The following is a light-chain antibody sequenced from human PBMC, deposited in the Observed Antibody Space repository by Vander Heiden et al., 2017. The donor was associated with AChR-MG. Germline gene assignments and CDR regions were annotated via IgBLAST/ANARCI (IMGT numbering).Light chain of an antibody. CDR1: SSDVGGYNY. J-gene: IGLJ1*01. V-gene: IGLV2-14*01. CDR3: SSYTGSGTSV. CDR2: DVS. Sequence: QSALTQPASVAGCPGQSITISCTGTSSDVGGYNYVSCYQQHPDNAPKLMIYDVSNRPSGVSNRFSGSKSGTTASLTISGLQAEDEADYYCSSYTGSGTSVFGSGTKVTVL.